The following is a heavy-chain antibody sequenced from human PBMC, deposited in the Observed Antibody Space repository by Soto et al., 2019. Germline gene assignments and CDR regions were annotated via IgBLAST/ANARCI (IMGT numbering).Heavy chain of an antibody. Sequence: GESLKISCKGSGYSFTTYWIGWVRQMPGKGLEWLGIIYPGDSDARYSPSIQGQVAISADKSISTAYLQWSSLKASDTAMYYCATAMDIWGQGTTVTVSS. V-gene: IGHV5-51*01. CDR2: IYPGDSDA. CDR1: GYSFTTYW. J-gene: IGHJ6*02. CDR3: ATAMDI.